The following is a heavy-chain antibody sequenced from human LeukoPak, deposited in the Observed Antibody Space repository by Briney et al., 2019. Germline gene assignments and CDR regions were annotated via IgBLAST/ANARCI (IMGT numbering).Heavy chain of an antibody. CDR1: GFTFSSYA. CDR2: ISGDGGST. J-gene: IGHJ6*02. Sequence: PGGSLRPSCAASGFTFSSYAMSWVRQAPGKGLEWVSTISGDGGSTYYADSVKGRFTISRDNSKNTLYMQMNSLRDEDTAVYYCARSGKPYGLDVWGQGTTVTVSS. CDR3: ARSGKPYGLDV. V-gene: IGHV3-23*01. D-gene: IGHD3-10*01.